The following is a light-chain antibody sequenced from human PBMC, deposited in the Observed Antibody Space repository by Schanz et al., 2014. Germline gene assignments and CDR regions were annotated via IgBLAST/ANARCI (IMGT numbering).Light chain of an antibody. CDR3: AAWDDSLNGWV. CDR2: SNN. V-gene: IGLV1-47*02. Sequence: QSVLTQPPSASGTPGQRVTISCSGSSSNIGSNYVYWYQQLPGTAPKLLIYSNNERPSGVPDRFSGSKSATSASLAISGLRSEDEADYYCAAWDDSLNGWVFGGGTKLTVL. CDR1: SSNIGSNY. J-gene: IGLJ3*02.